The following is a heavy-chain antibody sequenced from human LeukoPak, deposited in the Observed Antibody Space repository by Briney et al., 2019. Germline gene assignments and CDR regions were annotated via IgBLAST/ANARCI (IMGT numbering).Heavy chain of an antibody. J-gene: IGHJ4*02. CDR2: INPNSGGT. D-gene: IGHD1-26*01. Sequence: ASVKVSCKASGYTFTGYYIHWVRQAPGQGLEWMGWINPNSGGTNYAQKFQGRVTMTRDTSISTAYMDLSRLRSDDTAVYYCARGSIAGATFDYFDYWGQGTLVTVSS. CDR1: GYTFTGYY. V-gene: IGHV1-2*02. CDR3: ARGSIAGATFDYFDY.